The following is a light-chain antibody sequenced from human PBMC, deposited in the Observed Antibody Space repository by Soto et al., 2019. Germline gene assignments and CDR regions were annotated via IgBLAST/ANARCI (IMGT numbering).Light chain of an antibody. V-gene: IGLV2-23*02. CDR3: CSYAGSSPV. J-gene: IGLJ2*01. CDR2: EVS. CDR1: SSDVGSYNL. Sequence: QSALTQPASVSGSPGQSITISCTGTSSDVGSYNLVSWYQQHPGKAPKLMIYEVSKRPSGVSHRFSGSKSGNTPSLTISGLQAEVEADYYCCSYAGSSPVFGGGTKLTVL.